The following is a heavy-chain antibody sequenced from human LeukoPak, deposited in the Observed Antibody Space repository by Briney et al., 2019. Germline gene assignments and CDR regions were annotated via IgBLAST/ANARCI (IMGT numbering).Heavy chain of an antibody. CDR3: AGLGGYSSGWYQNNWFDP. V-gene: IGHV4-39*07. Sequence: SQTLSLTCTVSGGSISSSSYYWGWIRQPPGKGLEWIGSIYYSGSTYYNPSLKSRVTISVDTSKNQFSLKLSSVTAADTAVYYCAGLGGYSSGWYQNNWFDPWGQGTLVTVSS. CDR1: GGSISSSSYY. D-gene: IGHD6-19*01. CDR2: IYYSGST. J-gene: IGHJ5*02.